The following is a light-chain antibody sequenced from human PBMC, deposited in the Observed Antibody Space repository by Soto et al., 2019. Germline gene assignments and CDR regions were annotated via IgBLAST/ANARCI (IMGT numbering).Light chain of an antibody. J-gene: IGKJ1*01. CDR1: QSISSW. CDR3: QQYNSYSET. V-gene: IGKV1-5*03. CDR2: KAS. Sequence: DIQMTQSPSTLSASVGDRVTITCRASQSISSWLAWYQQKPGKAPKLLIYKASSLDSGVPSRVSGSGSGTEFTLTISSLQPDDFATYYCQQYNSYSETFGQGTKVEIK.